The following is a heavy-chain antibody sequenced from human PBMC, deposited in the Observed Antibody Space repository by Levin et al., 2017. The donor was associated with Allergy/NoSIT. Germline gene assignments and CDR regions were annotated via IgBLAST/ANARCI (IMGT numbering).Heavy chain of an antibody. CDR3: ASLRCSGGSCYSDY. Sequence: GGSLRLSCAASGFAFRSYGMHWVRQAPGKGLEWVAVIWYDGSNKYYSDFVKGRFTISRDNSKNTLYLQMNSLRVEGTAVYYCASLRCSGGSCYSDYWGQGTLVTVSS. V-gene: IGHV3-33*01. D-gene: IGHD2-15*01. CDR1: GFAFRSYG. CDR2: IWYDGSNK. J-gene: IGHJ4*02.